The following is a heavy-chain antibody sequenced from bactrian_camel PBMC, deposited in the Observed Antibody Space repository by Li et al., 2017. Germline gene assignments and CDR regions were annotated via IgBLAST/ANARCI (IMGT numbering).Heavy chain of an antibody. D-gene: IGHD6*01. CDR1: GYTGSRNC. J-gene: IGHJ4*01. Sequence: HVQLVESGGGSVQAGGSLRLSCAASGYTGSRNCMGWFRQAPGNEREGVASVDTEGRTESEDSVKGRFTISKDSAKNTVYLQMNSLKPEDTAMYSCALDVAEPGRPRTVVAGTWRAYNYYGQGTQVTVS. CDR2: VDTEGRT. V-gene: IGHV3S9*01.